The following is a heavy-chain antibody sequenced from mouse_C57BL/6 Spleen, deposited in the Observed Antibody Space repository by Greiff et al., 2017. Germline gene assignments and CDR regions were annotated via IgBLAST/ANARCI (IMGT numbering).Heavy chain of an antibody. D-gene: IGHD4-1*01. CDR2: ISDGGSYT. CDR1: GFTFSSYA. Sequence: DVHLVESGGGLVKPGGSLKLSCAASGFTFSSYAMSWVRQTPEKRLEWVATISDGGSYTYYPDNVKGRFTISRDNAKNNLYLQMSHLKSEDTAMYYCARDLGRTGGYWGQGTTLTVSS. J-gene: IGHJ2*01. CDR3: ARDLGRTGGY. V-gene: IGHV5-4*01.